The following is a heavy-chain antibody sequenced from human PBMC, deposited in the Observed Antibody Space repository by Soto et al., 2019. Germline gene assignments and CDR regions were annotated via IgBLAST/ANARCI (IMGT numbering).Heavy chain of an antibody. CDR2: ISAYNGNT. D-gene: IGHD3-3*01. V-gene: IGHV1-18*01. Sequence: ASVKVSCKASVYTFTTFGITWVGQAPGKGLGWKGWISAYNGNTNYAQKLKGRVTMTTDTSTSTAYMELRSLRSDDTAVYYCARSGRVTIFGVVTPYYYYGMDVWGQGTTVTVSS. CDR3: ARSGRVTIFGVVTPYYYYGMDV. CDR1: VYTFTTFG. J-gene: IGHJ6*02.